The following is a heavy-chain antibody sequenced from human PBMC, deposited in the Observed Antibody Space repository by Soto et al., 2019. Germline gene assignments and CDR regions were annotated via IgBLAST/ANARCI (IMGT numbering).Heavy chain of an antibody. CDR3: AKVGGGLWFGDQYGEVGFDS. J-gene: IGHJ4*02. Sequence: EVQLLESGGGLVQPGGSLRLSCAASGFTFSSYAMSWVRQAPGKGLEWVSAISGSGGSTYYADSVKGRFTISRDNSKNPLYLQITSLRAEDTAVYYCAKVGGGLWFGDQYGEVGFDSCGQGTLVTVSS. CDR1: GFTFSSYA. V-gene: IGHV3-23*01. CDR2: ISGSGGST. D-gene: IGHD3-10*01.